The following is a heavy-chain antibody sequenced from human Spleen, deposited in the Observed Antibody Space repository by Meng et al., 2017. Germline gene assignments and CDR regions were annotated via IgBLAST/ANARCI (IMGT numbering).Heavy chain of an antibody. D-gene: IGHD2-21*02. CDR1: GGTFRSYS. CDR3: ARDRRHIVVVTAIENWFDP. Sequence: VVRCGAEGEKPGSSVKVSGKASGGTFRSYSISWVRQAPGQGLEWMGVIIPIFGTANYAQKFQGRVTITADESTSTAYMELSSLRSEDTAVYYCARDRRHIVVVTAIENWFDPWGQGTLVTVSS. J-gene: IGHJ5*02. V-gene: IGHV1-69*01. CDR2: IIPIFGTA.